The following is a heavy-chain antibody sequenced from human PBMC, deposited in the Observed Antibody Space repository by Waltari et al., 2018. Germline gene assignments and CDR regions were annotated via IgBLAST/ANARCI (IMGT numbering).Heavy chain of an antibody. CDR3: ARGGLIYDGSYSSFHP. CDR2: MNSASNII. V-gene: IGHV3-48*04. CDR1: GFSFSLYN. J-gene: IGHJ5*02. Sequence: EVQLVESGGGLVQSGGSLRPSCAASGFSFSLYNMNWVRQAPGKGLEWFSYMNSASNIIYYADSVKGRFTVSRDNTDNSVFLQMNSLRPDDTAVYYCARGGLIYDGSYSSFHPWGQGTLVTVSS. D-gene: IGHD1-26*01.